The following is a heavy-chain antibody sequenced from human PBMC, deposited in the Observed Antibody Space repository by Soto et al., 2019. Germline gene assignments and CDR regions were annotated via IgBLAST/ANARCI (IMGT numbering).Heavy chain of an antibody. V-gene: IGHV3-30*18. CDR3: AEDIEAVQLWFGNFDY. CDR1: GFTFSSYG. Sequence: QVQLVESGGGVVQPGRSLRLSCAASGFTFSSYGMHWVRQAPGKGLEWVAVISYDGSNKYYADSVKGRFTISRDNSKNTLYLQMNSLRAEDTAVYYCAEDIEAVQLWFGNFDYWGQGTLVTVSS. D-gene: IGHD5-18*01. CDR2: ISYDGSNK. J-gene: IGHJ4*02.